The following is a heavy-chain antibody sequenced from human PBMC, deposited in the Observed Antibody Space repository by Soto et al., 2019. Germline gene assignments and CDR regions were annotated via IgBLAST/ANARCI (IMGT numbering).Heavy chain of an antibody. J-gene: IGHJ3*02. D-gene: IGHD4-4*01. CDR2: INAGNGNT. CDR3: ARTFTVSPDGFDI. Sequence: WAHQDNGQRLEWMGWINAGNGNTKYSQKFQGRVTITRDTSASTAYMELSSLRSEDTAVYHCARTFTVSPDGFDICGQPTMVT. V-gene: IGHV1-3*01.